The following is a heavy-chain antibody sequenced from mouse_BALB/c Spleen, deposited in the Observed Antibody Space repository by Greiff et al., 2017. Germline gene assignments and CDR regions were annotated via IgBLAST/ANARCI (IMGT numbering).Heavy chain of an antibody. J-gene: IGHJ4*01. CDR3: ARADGYLYYYAMDY. Sequence: DVKLQESGPSLVKPSQTLSLTCSVTGYSITSGYYWNWIRQFPGNKLEWMGYISYDGSNNYNPSLKNRISITRDTSKNQFFLKLNSVTTEDTATYYCARADGYLYYYAMDYWGQGTSVTVSS. V-gene: IGHV3-6*02. CDR1: GYSITSGYY. D-gene: IGHD1-2*01. CDR2: ISYDGSN.